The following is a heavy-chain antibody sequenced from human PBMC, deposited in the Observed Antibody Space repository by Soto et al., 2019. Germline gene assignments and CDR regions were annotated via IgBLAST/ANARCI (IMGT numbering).Heavy chain of an antibody. CDR1: GFTSSSYA. CDR3: ARESYRYFDY. J-gene: IGHJ4*02. D-gene: IGHD2-2*01. V-gene: IGHV3-30-3*01. Sequence: LRLSCAASGFTSSSYAMHWVRQAPGKGLEWVAVISYDGSNKYYADSVKGRFTISRDNSKNTLYLQMNSLRAEDTAVYYCARESYRYFDYWGQGTLVTVSS. CDR2: ISYDGSNK.